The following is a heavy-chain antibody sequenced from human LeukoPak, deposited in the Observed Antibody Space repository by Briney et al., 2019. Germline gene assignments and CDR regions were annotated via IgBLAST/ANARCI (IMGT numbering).Heavy chain of an antibody. J-gene: IGHJ4*02. V-gene: IGHV4-59*01. CDR3: ARSQYGSGTYYFDF. CDR2: IYYSGST. D-gene: IGHD3-10*01. Sequence: PSETLSLTCTVSGGSISSYFWSWIRQPPGKGLEWIGYIYYSGSTNYNPSLKSRVTISVDTSKNQFSLKLSSVTAADTAVYYCARSQYGSGTYYFDFWGLGTLVTVSS. CDR1: GGSISSYF.